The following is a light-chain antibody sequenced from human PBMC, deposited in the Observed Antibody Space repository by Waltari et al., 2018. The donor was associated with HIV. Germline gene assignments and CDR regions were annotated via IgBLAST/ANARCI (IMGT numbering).Light chain of an antibody. CDR2: SDD. CDR1: RSNIGTNT. Sequence: QSVLTQPASASGNPGQRVTISCSGSRSNIGTNTVSWYQQLPATAPKLLIFSDDQRPSGVPDRCSGSKSGPSASLAISGLQLEDEAVYFCAVWDDSLDGQPVFGGGTLLTV. J-gene: IGLJ7*01. CDR3: AVWDDSLDGQPV. V-gene: IGLV1-44*01.